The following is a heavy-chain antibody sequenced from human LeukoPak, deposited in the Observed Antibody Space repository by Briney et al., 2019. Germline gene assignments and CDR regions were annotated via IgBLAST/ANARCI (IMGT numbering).Heavy chain of an antibody. CDR3: XXXXXXGXSGYYGMDV. J-gene: IGHJ6*02. CDR2: ISGSGGST. V-gene: IGHV3-23*01. D-gene: IGHD4-23*01. Sequence: GGSLRLSCAASGFTFSSYAMSWVRQAPGKGLEWVSAISGSGGSTYYADSVKGRFTISRDNSKNTLYLQMNSLRAEDTAVYYXXXXXXXGXSGYYGMDVWGQGTTVTVSS. CDR1: GFTFSSYA.